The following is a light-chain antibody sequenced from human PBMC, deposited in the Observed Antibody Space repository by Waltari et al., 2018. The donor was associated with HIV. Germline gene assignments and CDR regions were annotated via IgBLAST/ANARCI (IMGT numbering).Light chain of an antibody. CDR1: SSNIGSNT. Sequence: QSVLTHPPSAPGTPGQTDARSCSECSSNIGSNTSICCHQPTGTAPKLLINSNNQRPSGVPDRFSGSKSGTSGSLAISGLQSEDEADYYCAAWDDNRNAVVFGGGTKLTVL. CDR3: AAWDDNRNAVV. J-gene: IGLJ2*01. V-gene: IGLV1-44*01. CDR2: SNN.